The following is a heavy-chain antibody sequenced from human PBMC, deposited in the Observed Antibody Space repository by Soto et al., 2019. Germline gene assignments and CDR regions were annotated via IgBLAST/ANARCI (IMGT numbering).Heavy chain of an antibody. Sequence: EVQLLESGGGLVQPGGSLRLSCAVSGFTFSNYAMTWVRQAPGKGLEWVSVMSGNGGRILYADSVKGRFTISRDNSNNTLYLQMNSLRLEDTAVYYCVKDPVSGGTGGAWFDYCGQGTLVTVSS. CDR3: VKDPVSGGTGGAWFDY. CDR2: MSGNGGRI. V-gene: IGHV3-23*01. J-gene: IGHJ4*02. D-gene: IGHD2-8*02. CDR1: GFTFSNYA.